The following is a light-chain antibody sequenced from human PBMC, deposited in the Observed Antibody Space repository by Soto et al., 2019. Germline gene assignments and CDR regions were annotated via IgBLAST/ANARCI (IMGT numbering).Light chain of an antibody. CDR1: QSISSF. J-gene: IGKJ2*02. Sequence: DIQMTQSPSSLSASVGDRVTITCRASQSISSFLNWYQQKPGKAPKPLIYAASSLQSGVPARFSGSGSGIDLTLTISSLQPEDFATYYCQQSYSVPCTFGQGTKLEIK. CDR2: AAS. CDR3: QQSYSVPCT. V-gene: IGKV1-39*01.